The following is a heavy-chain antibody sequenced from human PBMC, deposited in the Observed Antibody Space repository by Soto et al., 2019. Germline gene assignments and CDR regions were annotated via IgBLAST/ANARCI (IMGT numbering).Heavy chain of an antibody. CDR3: ARIFSYDGAETTDY. CDR2: INPNSGGT. D-gene: IGHD3-16*01. V-gene: IGHV1-2*04. CDR1: GYTFTGYY. Sequence: VASVKVSCKASGYTFTGYYMDWVRQAPGQGLEWMGWINPNSGGTNYAQKFQGWVTMTRDTSISTAYMELSRLRSDDTAVHCCARIFSYDGAETTDYWRQXPLVTVSS. J-gene: IGHJ4*02.